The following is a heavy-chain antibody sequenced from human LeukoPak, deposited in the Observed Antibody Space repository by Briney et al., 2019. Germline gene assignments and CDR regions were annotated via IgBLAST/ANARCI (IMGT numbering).Heavy chain of an antibody. J-gene: IGHJ4*02. CDR2: IYHSGST. Sequence: PSETLSLTCTVSGVSISSSYSYWGWIRQPPGKGLEWIGSIYHSGSTYYNPSLKSRVTISVDTSKNQFSLKLSSVTAADTAVYYCANTIAVAVHYYFDYWGQGTLVTVSS. D-gene: IGHD6-19*01. V-gene: IGHV4-39*07. CDR3: ANTIAVAVHYYFDY. CDR1: GVSISSSYSY.